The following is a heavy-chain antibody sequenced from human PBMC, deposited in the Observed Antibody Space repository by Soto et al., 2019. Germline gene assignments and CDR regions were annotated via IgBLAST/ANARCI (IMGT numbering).Heavy chain of an antibody. J-gene: IGHJ6*02. CDR3: AREATYYDFWSGYSDYYGMDV. V-gene: IGHV3-53*01. D-gene: IGHD3-3*01. CDR2: IYSGGST. CDR1: GFTVSSNY. Sequence: GWSLRLSCAASGFTVSSNYMSWVRQAPGKGLEWVSVIYSGGSTYYADSVKGRFTISRDNSKNTLYLQMNSLRAEDTAVYYCAREATYYDFWSGYSDYYGMDVWGQGTTVTVSS.